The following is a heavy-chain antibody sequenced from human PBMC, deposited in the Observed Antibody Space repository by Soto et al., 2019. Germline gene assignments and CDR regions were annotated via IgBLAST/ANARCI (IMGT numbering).Heavy chain of an antibody. CDR3: ARGYCSGGSCPGAFDI. Sequence: GGSLRLSCAASGFTLSSYSMNWVRQAPGKVLEWFSSISSSSSYIYYADSVKGRFTISRDNANNSLYLQMNSLRAEDTAVYYCARGYCSGGSCPGAFDIWGQGTMVTVSS. CDR2: ISSSSSYI. CDR1: GFTLSSYS. J-gene: IGHJ3*02. V-gene: IGHV3-21*01. D-gene: IGHD2-15*01.